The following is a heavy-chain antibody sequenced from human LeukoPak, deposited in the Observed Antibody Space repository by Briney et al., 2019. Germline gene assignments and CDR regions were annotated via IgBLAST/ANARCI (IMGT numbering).Heavy chain of an antibody. V-gene: IGHV3-30*02. Sequence: GGSLRLSCAASGFTFSSYGMHWVRQAPGKGLEWVAFIRYDGSDKYYADSVKGRFTISRDNSKNTLYLQMNSLRAEDTAVYYCAKVGGTSYYYYMDVWGKGTTVTVSS. J-gene: IGHJ6*03. CDR2: IRYDGSDK. CDR1: GFTFSSYG. CDR3: AKVGGTSYYYYMDV. D-gene: IGHD3-16*01.